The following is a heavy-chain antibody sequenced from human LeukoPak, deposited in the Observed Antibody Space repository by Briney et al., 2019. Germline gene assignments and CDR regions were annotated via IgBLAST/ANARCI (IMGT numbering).Heavy chain of an antibody. V-gene: IGHV4-39*07. J-gene: IGHJ5*02. Sequence: SETLSLTCTVSGGSISSSSYYWGWIRQPPAKGLEWIGSIYYSGSTYYNPSLKSRVTISVDTSKNQFSLKLSSVTAADTAVYYCARVAWPPFFRFDPWGQGTLVTVSS. CDR3: ARVAWPPFFRFDP. D-gene: IGHD3-3*02. CDR2: IYYSGST. CDR1: GGSISSSSYY.